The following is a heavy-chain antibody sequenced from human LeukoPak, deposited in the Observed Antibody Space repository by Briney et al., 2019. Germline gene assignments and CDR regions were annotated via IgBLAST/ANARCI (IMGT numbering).Heavy chain of an antibody. CDR2: IYYSGST. V-gene: IGHV4-59*01. CDR3: ARGGMMFDP. CDR1: GGSLSSYY. D-gene: IGHD1-26*01. J-gene: IGHJ5*02. Sequence: SETLSLTCTVSGGSLSSYYRSWIRQPPGQGLEWIGYIYYSGSTNCNPSLKSRVTMSVDTSKNQFSLKLSSVTAADTAVYYCARGGMMFDPWGQGTLVTVSS.